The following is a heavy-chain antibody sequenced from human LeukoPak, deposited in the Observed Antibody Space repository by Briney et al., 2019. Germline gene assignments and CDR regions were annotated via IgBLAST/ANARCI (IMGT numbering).Heavy chain of an antibody. Sequence: GGSLRLSCAGSGFTFSSYEMNWVRQAPGKGLEWLSYISSSGDTTYYADSVKGRFTVSRDNAKTSVYLQMNGLRAEDTAVYYCARSGDDLRNAFDIWGRGTMVAVSS. J-gene: IGHJ3*02. CDR3: ARSGDDLRNAFDI. D-gene: IGHD2-21*01. CDR2: ISSSGDTT. V-gene: IGHV3-48*03. CDR1: GFTFSSYE.